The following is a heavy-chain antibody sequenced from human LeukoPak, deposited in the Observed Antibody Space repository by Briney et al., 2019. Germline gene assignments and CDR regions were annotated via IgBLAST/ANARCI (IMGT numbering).Heavy chain of an antibody. D-gene: IGHD2-2*01. J-gene: IGHJ5*02. CDR1: GFTFSSCG. Sequence: GGSLRLSCAASGFTFSSCGMHWVRQAPGKGLEWVAVISYDGSNKYYADSVKGRFTISRDNSKNTLYLQMNSLRAEDTAVYYCAKDYVSYCSSTSCYNWFDPWGQGTLVTVSS. CDR3: AKDYVSYCSSTSCYNWFDP. CDR2: ISYDGSNK. V-gene: IGHV3-30*18.